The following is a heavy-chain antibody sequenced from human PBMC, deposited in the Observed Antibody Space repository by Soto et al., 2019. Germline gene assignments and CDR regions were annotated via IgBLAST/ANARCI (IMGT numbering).Heavy chain of an antibody. CDR3: ARGNPIDYDFWGGYYYYGMDV. Sequence: GASVKVSCKASGYTFTSYAMNWVRQAPGQGLEWMGWINTNTGNPTYAQGFTGRFVFSLDTSVSTAYLQICSLKAEDTAVYYCARGNPIDYDFWGGYYYYGMDVWGQGTTVTVSS. V-gene: IGHV7-4-1*01. J-gene: IGHJ6*02. CDR1: GYTFTSYA. CDR2: INTNTGNP. D-gene: IGHD3-3*01.